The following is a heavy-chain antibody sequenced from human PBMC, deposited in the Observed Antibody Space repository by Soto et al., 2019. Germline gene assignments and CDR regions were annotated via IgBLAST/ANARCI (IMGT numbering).Heavy chain of an antibody. J-gene: IGHJ4*02. CDR2: INTNGNT. D-gene: IGHD1-7*01. CDR1: GGSITSYR. CDR3: AREIGDTWDYEAY. V-gene: IGHV4-4*07. Sequence: QVQLQESGPGLVKPLETLSLTCTVSGGSITSYRWSWIRQSAGKGLEWIGRINTNGNTHYNPSLKSRVIVSIDTSMNQFFLTVNSVTAADSGVYYCAREIGDTWDYEAYWGQGTPVTVSS.